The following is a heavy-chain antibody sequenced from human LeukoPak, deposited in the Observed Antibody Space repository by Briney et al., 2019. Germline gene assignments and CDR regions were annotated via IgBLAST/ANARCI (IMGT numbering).Heavy chain of an antibody. V-gene: IGHV4-39*01. Sequence: PSETLSLTCTVSGGSISSSSYYWGWIRQPPGKGLEWIGSIYYSGSTYYNPSLKSRVTISVDTSKNQSSLKLSSVTAADTAVYYCARHSTGNSEFEYWGQGTLVTVSS. CDR2: IYYSGST. CDR3: ARHSTGNSEFEY. J-gene: IGHJ4*02. D-gene: IGHD4-23*01. CDR1: GGSISSSSYY.